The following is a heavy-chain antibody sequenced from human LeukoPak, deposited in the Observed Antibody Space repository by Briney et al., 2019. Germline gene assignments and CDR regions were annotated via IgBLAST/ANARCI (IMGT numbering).Heavy chain of an antibody. J-gene: IGHJ4*02. V-gene: IGHV1-69*05. CDR3: ARGIRMVRGVINIGEFDY. Sequence: SVKVSCKASGGTFSSYVISWVRQAPGQGLEWMGRIIPISGTANYAQKFQGRVTITTDESTSTAYMELSSLRSEDTAVYYCARGIRMVRGVINIGEFDYWGQGTLVTVSS. D-gene: IGHD3-10*01. CDR2: IIPISGTA. CDR1: GGTFSSYV.